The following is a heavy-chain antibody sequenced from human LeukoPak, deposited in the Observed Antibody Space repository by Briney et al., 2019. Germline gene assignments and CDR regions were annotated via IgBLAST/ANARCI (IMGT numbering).Heavy chain of an antibody. CDR1: GDTFTNYY. Sequence: ASVKVSCKASGDTFTNYYIHWVRQAPGQGLEWMGMIIPSGGSTSYAQKFQGRVTMTRDLSTSTVYMELNSLRSEDTAVYYCARGMVRGVIEGLDYWGQGTLVTVSS. V-gene: IGHV1-46*01. CDR3: ARGMVRGVIEGLDY. D-gene: IGHD3-10*01. CDR2: IIPSGGST. J-gene: IGHJ4*02.